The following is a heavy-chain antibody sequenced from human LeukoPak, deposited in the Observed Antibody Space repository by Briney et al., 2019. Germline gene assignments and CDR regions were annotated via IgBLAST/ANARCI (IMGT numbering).Heavy chain of an antibody. Sequence: GGSLGLSCAAPGFTFSSYARSWVRKAPGKGREWVSATSGSGAKTFYADSVKGRFTISRDNSRNTLYLQMNSVRAEDTALYYCAKDQGAYAFDIWGQGTLVTVSS. CDR1: GFTFSSYA. CDR2: TSGSGAKT. D-gene: IGHD3-16*01. CDR3: AKDQGAYAFDI. J-gene: IGHJ3*02. V-gene: IGHV3-23*01.